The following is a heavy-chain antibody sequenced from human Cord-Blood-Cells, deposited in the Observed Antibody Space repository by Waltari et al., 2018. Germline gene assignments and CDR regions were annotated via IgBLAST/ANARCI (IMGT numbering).Heavy chain of an antibody. Sequence: QVQLQQWGAGLLKPSETLSLTCAVYGGSFSGYYWSWIRQPPGKGLEWIGEINHSGSTNYNPSLKSRVTISVDTSKNQFSLKLSSVTAADTAVYYCVRGGVPAAPFNWFDPWGQGTLVTVSS. CDR3: VRGGVPAAPFNWFDP. D-gene: IGHD2-2*01. CDR2: INHSGST. CDR1: GGSFSGYY. V-gene: IGHV4-34*01. J-gene: IGHJ5*02.